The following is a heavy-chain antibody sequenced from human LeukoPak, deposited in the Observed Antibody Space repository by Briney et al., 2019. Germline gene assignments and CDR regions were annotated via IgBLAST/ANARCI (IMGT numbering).Heavy chain of an antibody. D-gene: IGHD2-2*01. V-gene: IGHV1-8*03. CDR2: MNPNSGNT. CDR3: ARVAVVVPAAEWDLDY. J-gene: IGHJ4*02. Sequence: ASVKVSCKASGYTFTSYDINWVRQATGQGLEWMGWMNPNSGNTGYAQKFQGRVTITRNTSISTAYMELSSLRSEDTAVYYCARVAVVVPAAEWDLDYWGQGTLVTVSS. CDR1: GYTFTSYD.